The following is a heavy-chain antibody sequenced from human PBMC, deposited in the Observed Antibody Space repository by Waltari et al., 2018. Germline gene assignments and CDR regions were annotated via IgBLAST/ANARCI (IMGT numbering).Heavy chain of an antibody. D-gene: IGHD2-21*01. CDR3: AKDTDWYLDY. V-gene: IGHV3-23*03. CDR1: GFTLSSSA. CDR2: IDSGGST. Sequence: EVQLLESGGGLVQPGGSLRLSCAASGFTLSSSAMSWVRQAPGKGLEWVSVIDSGGSTSYADSVKGRFTVSNDYSKDTMYLQMDSLRADDTAVYYCAKDTDWYLDYWGQGTLVTVSS. J-gene: IGHJ4*02.